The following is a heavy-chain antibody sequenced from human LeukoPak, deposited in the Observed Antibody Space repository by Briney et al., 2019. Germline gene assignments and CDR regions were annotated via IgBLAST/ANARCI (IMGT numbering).Heavy chain of an antibody. D-gene: IGHD6-13*01. J-gene: IGHJ4*02. Sequence: SETLSLTCTVSGGLINIYYWSWIRQPPGKGLEWIGYVHNSEHTNYNPSLKSRVTISMDTSKNQISLNLTSVTAADTAVYYCARPTYASTWYYFDYWGQGTLVTVSS. CDR3: ARPTYASTWYYFDY. CDR1: GGLINIYY. V-gene: IGHV4-59*08. CDR2: VHNSEHT.